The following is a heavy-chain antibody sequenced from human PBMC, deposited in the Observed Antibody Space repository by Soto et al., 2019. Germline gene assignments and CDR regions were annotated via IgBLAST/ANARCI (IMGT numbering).Heavy chain of an antibody. CDR3: ARSGGGSCGGCYYYYGMDV. Sequence: GASVKVSCKASGYTFTSYGISWVRQAPGQGLEWMGWISAYNGNTNYAQKLQGRVTMTTDTSTSTAYMELRSLRSDDTAVYYCARSGGGSCGGCYYYYGMDVWGQGTTVTVSS. J-gene: IGHJ6*02. D-gene: IGHD2-15*01. CDR1: GYTFTSYG. CDR2: ISAYNGNT. V-gene: IGHV1-18*04.